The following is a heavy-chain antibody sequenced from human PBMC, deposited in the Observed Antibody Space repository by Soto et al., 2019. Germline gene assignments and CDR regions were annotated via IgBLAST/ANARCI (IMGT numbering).Heavy chain of an antibody. V-gene: IGHV1-46*01. CDR3: AREKILDGSGRRHYYGMAV. D-gene: IGHD3-10*01. J-gene: IGHJ6*02. Sequence: QEQLVQSGAEVKKPGASVTVSCKASGYSFLIYFVHWVRQAPGQGLEWMGIINPGIGTTTYSQKFQDRVMMTSDTTTSTVHMAMTSLTSEKTAVYFCAREKILDGSGRRHYYGMAVWGQGTAVSVSS. CDR2: INPGIGTT. CDR1: GYSFLIYF.